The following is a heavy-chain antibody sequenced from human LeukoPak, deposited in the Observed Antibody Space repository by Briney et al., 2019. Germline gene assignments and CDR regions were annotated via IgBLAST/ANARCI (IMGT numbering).Heavy chain of an antibody. D-gene: IGHD1-26*01. CDR2: IYYSGST. V-gene: IGHV4-59*12. Sequence: PSETLSLTCTVSGGSISGYYWSWIRQPPGKGLEWIGNIYYSGSTNYNPSLKSRVTISVDTSKNQFSLKLSSVTAADTAVYYCAKDTLGGVSGTHYSDYWGQGSLVTVSS. J-gene: IGHJ4*02. CDR3: AKDTLGGVSGTHYSDY. CDR1: GGSISGYY.